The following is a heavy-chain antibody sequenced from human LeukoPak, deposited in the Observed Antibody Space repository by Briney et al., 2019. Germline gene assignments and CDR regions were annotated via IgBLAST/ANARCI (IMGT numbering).Heavy chain of an antibody. CDR3: VRGDGFGESFDP. J-gene: IGHJ5*02. Sequence: GGSLRLSCAASGFTFSDYYMSWIRQAPGKGLEWLSYISSRRSTIYYADSVKGRFTISRDNAKNSLFLQMNSLRAEDTAVYYCVRGDGFGESFDPWGQGTLVTVSS. CDR2: ISSRRSTI. V-gene: IGHV3-11*01. D-gene: IGHD3-10*01. CDR1: GFTFSDYY.